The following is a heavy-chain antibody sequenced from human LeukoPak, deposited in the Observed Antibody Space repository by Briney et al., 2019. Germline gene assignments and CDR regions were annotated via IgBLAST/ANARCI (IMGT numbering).Heavy chain of an antibody. CDR1: GFTFSDYY. CDR2: ISSSGSTI. D-gene: IGHD4-17*01. Sequence: PGGSLRLSCAASGFTFSDYYMSWIRQAPGKGLEWVSYISSSGSTIYYADSVKGRFTISRDNVKNSLYLQMNSLRAEDTAVYHCARMAHDYGDPFDPWGQGTLVTVSS. V-gene: IGHV3-11*01. CDR3: ARMAHDYGDPFDP. J-gene: IGHJ5*02.